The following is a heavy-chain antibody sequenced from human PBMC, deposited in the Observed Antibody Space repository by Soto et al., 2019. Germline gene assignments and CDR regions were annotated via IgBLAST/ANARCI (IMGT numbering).Heavy chain of an antibody. CDR1: GFTFSSYG. Sequence: QVQLVESGGGVVQTGRSLRLSCAASGFTFSSYGMHWVRQAPGKGLEWVAVISFEGNNKYYAGSVRGRFTISRDNSKNTLFLQLTSLRPEDTAVYYCAKAPYGSGWVRSHLDAWGQGTLGTVAS. CDR3: AKAPYGSGWVRSHLDA. D-gene: IGHD6-19*01. CDR2: ISFEGNNK. V-gene: IGHV3-30*18. J-gene: IGHJ4*02.